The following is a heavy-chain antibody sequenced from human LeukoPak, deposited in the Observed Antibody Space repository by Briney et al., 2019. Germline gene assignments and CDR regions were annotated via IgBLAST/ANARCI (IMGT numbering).Heavy chain of an antibody. CDR2: IGTAGDT. D-gene: IGHD3-16*01. CDR1: GFTFSSYD. V-gene: IGHV3-13*04. CDR3: ARAGEGDYYYGMDV. J-gene: IGHJ6*02. Sequence: PGGSLRLSCAASGFTFSSYDMHWVSQATGKGLEWVSAIGTAGDTYYPGSVKGRFTISRENAKNSLYLQMNSLRAGDTAVYYCARAGEGDYYYGMDVWGQGTTVTVSS.